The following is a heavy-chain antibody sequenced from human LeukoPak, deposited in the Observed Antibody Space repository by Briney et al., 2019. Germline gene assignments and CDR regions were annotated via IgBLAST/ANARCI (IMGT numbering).Heavy chain of an antibody. CDR2: INHSGST. CDR1: GGSFSGYY. V-gene: IGHV4-34*01. D-gene: IGHD3-10*01. Sequence: PSETLSLTCAVYGGSFSGYYWSWIRQPPGKGLEWIGEINHSGSTNYNPSLKSRVTISVDTSKNQFSLKLSPVTAADTAVYYCARGHYYGSGTAGYWGQGTLVTVSS. CDR3: ARGHYYGSGTAGY. J-gene: IGHJ4*02.